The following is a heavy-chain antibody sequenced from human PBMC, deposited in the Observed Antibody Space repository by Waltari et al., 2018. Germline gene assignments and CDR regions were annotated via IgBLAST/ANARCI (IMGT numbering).Heavy chain of an antibody. V-gene: IGHV3-48*03. Sequence: EVQLVESGGGLIQPGGSLRLSCAASGFPFSSYEMNWVRQAPGKGLEWVTKISSSGRTIYYADSVKGRFTISTDNAKNSLYLQMNSLRAEDTAVYYCAREVRVCSGGSCYFDYWGQGTLVTVSS. CDR1: GFPFSSYE. CDR2: ISSSGRTI. J-gene: IGHJ4*02. CDR3: AREVRVCSGGSCYFDY. D-gene: IGHD2-15*01.